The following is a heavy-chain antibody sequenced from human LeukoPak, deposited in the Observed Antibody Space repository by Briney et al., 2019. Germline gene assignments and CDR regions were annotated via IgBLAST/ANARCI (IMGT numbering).Heavy chain of an antibody. CDR1: GGSISSYY. CDR2: IYPGGST. J-gene: IGHJ3*02. V-gene: IGHV4-4*07. D-gene: IGHD3-22*01. Sequence: SETLSLTCTVSGGSISSYYWSWIRQAAGKGLEWIGRIYPGGSTNYNPSLKSRVTMSVDASQKQLSLKLSSVTAADTAVYYCASYSDYYDSSGYEDIWGQGTMVTVSS. CDR3: ASYSDYYDSSGYEDI.